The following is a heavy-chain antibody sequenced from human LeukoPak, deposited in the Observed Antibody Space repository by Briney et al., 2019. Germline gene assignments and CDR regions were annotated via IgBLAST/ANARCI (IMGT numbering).Heavy chain of an antibody. D-gene: IGHD6-19*01. CDR2: ISGISDYK. CDR3: ARDRGSGWYGDLGY. V-gene: IGHV3-21*06. J-gene: IGHJ4*02. CDR1: GFPFSSFS. Sequence: GGSLRLSCAASGFPFSSFSMNWVRQIPGKGLEWASSISGISDYKFYADSVKGRFTVSRDNVKNSLYLEMHSLTVEDTGVYFCARDRGSGWYGDLGYWGQGTLVTVSS.